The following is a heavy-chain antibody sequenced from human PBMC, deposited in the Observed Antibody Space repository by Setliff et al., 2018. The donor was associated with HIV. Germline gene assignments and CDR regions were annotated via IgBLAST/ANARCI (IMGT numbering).Heavy chain of an antibody. CDR3: AKDMVPGDGRVVLDY. Sequence: GGSLRLSCAASGFTFSRFSMNWVRQAPGKGLEWVSYISSGSTTIYYADSVKGRFTISRDDSWNMVYLHMNSLKTEDTAIYFCAKDMVPGDGRVVLDYWGRGTLVTVSS. V-gene: IGHV3-48*01. D-gene: IGHD2-21*02. CDR1: GFTFSRFS. J-gene: IGHJ4*02. CDR2: ISSGSTTI.